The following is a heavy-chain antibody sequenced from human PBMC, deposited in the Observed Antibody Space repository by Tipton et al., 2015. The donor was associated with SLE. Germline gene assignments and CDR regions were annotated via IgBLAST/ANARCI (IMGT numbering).Heavy chain of an antibody. CDR1: GASVSSNSYS. J-gene: IGHJ6*02. CDR3: ARHRDFWSGGEFYYGLDV. Sequence: TLSLTCTVSGASVSSNSYSWGCIRQPPGKGLEWIARIYSSGSTYYNPSLKSRVTMSLGTSKNDFSLKLSSVTAADTAVYYCARHRDFWSGGEFYYGLDVWGQGSTVSVSS. D-gene: IGHD3-3*01. V-gene: IGHV4-39*07. CDR2: IYSSGST.